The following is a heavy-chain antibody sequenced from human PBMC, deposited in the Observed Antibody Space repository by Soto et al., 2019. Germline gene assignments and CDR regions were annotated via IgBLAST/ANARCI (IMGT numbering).Heavy chain of an antibody. CDR3: ARDVYCTNGVCYYGMDV. Sequence: QVQLVQSGAEVKKPGASVKVSCKASGYTFTSYGISWVRQAPGQGLEWMGWISAYNGNTNYAQKLQGRVTMTTDTSQSTAYMELRSLRSDDTAGYYCARDVYCTNGVCYYGMDVWGQGTTVTVSS. CDR2: ISAYNGNT. CDR1: GYTFTSYG. J-gene: IGHJ6*02. D-gene: IGHD2-8*01. V-gene: IGHV1-18*01.